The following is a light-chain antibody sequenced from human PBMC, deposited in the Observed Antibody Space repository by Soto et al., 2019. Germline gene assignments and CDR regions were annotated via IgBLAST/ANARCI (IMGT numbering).Light chain of an antibody. CDR2: DTT. CDR1: SSNIGADYA. J-gene: IGLJ1*01. CDR3: QSFANSLGAPYV. Sequence: QSVLTQPPSVSGAPGQRVTISCTGSSSNIGADYAVHWYRQLPGTAPKLLIYDTTNRPSGVPDRFSGSKSGTSASLAITGLQAEDEADYYCQSFANSLGAPYVFGTGTKLTVL. V-gene: IGLV1-40*01.